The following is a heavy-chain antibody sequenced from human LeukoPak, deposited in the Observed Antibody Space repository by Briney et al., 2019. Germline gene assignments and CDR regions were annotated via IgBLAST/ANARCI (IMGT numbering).Heavy chain of an antibody. J-gene: IGHJ4*02. V-gene: IGHV3-23*01. Sequence: GGSLRLSCAASGFSFSSYAMIWVRQAPGKGLEWVSVISSSGESTYYADSLKGRFTISRDNSKNTLSLQMNSLRAEDTAIYYCAKRGAVVLSPFDYWGQGTLVTVSS. CDR2: ISSSGEST. D-gene: IGHD2/OR15-2a*01. CDR1: GFSFSSYA. CDR3: AKRGAVVLSPFDY.